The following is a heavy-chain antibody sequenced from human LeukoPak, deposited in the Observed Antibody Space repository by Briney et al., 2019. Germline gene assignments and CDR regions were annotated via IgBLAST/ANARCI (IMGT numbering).Heavy chain of an antibody. J-gene: IGHJ4*02. Sequence: GGSLRLSCAASGFTFSSYAMSWVRQAPGKGLEWVSAISGSGGSTYYADSVKGRFTISRDNSKNTLYLQMNSLRAEDTAVYYCARSFALDSLFSCYFDYWGQGTLVTVSS. CDR1: GFTFSSYA. CDR3: ARSFALDSLFSCYFDY. CDR2: ISGSGGST. V-gene: IGHV3-23*01. D-gene: IGHD3/OR15-3a*01.